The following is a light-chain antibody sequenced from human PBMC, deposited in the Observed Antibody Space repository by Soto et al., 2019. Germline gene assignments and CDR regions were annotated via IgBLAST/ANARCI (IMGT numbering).Light chain of an antibody. CDR1: QSISSW. Sequence: IHMTHSPSTLSASLGDIVTITFRGSQSISSWLAWYQQKPGKAPKLLIYDASSLESGVPSRFSGSGSGTEFTLTISNLQPDDFATYYCQQYESYSPWTFGQGTKVDIK. CDR2: DAS. V-gene: IGKV1-5*01. CDR3: QQYESYSPWT. J-gene: IGKJ1*01.